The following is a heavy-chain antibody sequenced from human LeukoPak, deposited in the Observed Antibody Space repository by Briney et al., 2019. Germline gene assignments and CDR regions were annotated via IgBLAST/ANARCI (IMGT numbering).Heavy chain of an antibody. CDR1: GFTFSSYS. V-gene: IGHV3-48*01. J-gene: IGHJ4*02. CDR2: ISSSSTI. CDR3: ASDCTNGVCYSY. Sequence: GGSLRLSCAASGFTFSSYSMNWVRQAPGKGLEWASYISSSSTIYYADSVKGRFTISRDNAKNSLYLQMNSLRAEDTAVYYCASDCTNGVCYSYWGQGTLVTVSS. D-gene: IGHD2-8*01.